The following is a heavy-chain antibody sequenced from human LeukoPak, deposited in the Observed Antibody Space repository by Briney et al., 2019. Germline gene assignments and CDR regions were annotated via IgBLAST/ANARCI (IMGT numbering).Heavy chain of an antibody. CDR3: AREAGSNAPLPDY. CDR1: GYTFTSYG. D-gene: IGHD4-11*01. J-gene: IGHJ4*02. Sequence: ASVKVSCTASGYTFTSYGISWVRHAPGQGLEWMGWISAYNGNTNNAQKLQGRVTLTTDTSTSTAYMELRSLRSDATAVYYCAREAGSNAPLPDYWGEGTLVTVSS. CDR2: ISAYNGNT. V-gene: IGHV1-18*01.